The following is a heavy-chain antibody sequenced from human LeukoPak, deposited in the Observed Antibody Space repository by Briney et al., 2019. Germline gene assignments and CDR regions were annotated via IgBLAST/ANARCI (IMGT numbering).Heavy chain of an antibody. CDR2: IIPIFGTA. CDR1: GGTFSSYA. CDR3: ARARIKGMAAAGPPYY. V-gene: IGHV1-69*05. Sequence: ASVKVSCKASGGTFSSYAISWVRQAPGQGLEWMGGIIPIFGTANYAQKFQGRVTITTDESTSTAYMELSSLRSEDTAVYYCARARIKGMAAAGPPYYWGQGTLVTVSS. J-gene: IGHJ4*02. D-gene: IGHD6-13*01.